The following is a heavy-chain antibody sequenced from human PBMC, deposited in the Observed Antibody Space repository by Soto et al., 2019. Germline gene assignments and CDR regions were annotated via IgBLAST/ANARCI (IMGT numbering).Heavy chain of an antibody. V-gene: IGHV1-46*01. J-gene: IGHJ6*04. CDR3: ARESRITMVRAYMDV. Sequence: ASVKVSCKASGYTFTSYYMHWVRQAPGQGLEWMGIINPSGVSTSYAQKFQGRVTMTRDTSTSTVYMELSSVRSEDTAVYYCARESRITMVRAYMDVWGKGTTVTVSS. CDR1: GYTFTSYY. CDR2: INPSGVST. D-gene: IGHD3-10*01.